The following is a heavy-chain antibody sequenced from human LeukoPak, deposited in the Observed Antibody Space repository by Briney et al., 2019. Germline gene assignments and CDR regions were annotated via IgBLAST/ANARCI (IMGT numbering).Heavy chain of an antibody. CDR3: VRGSSGNVVRGVAWAWFDP. V-gene: IGHV3-7*05. J-gene: IGHJ5*02. D-gene: IGHD3-10*01. CDR2: IKPDGSEK. CDR1: GFTFRNYW. Sequence: QPGGSLRLSCVASGFTFRNYWMTWVRQAPGKGLEWVANIKPDGSEKYYVDSVRGRFTISRDNAKDSLYLQMNRLRAEDTAVYYCVRGSSGNVVRGVAWAWFDPWGQGTLVTVSS.